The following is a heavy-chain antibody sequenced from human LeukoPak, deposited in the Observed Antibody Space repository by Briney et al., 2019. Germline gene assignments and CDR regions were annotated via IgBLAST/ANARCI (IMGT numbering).Heavy chain of an antibody. D-gene: IGHD3-10*01. CDR2: IWYDGSNK. CDR1: GFTFSSYG. CDR3: ARGPGTMVRGVPGEY. Sequence: GGSLRLSCAASGFTFSSYGMHWVRQAPGKGLEWVAVIWYDGSNKYYAGSVKGRFTISRDNSKNTLYLQMNSLRAEDTAVYYCARGPGTMVRGVPGEYWGQGTLVTVSS. J-gene: IGHJ4*02. V-gene: IGHV3-33*01.